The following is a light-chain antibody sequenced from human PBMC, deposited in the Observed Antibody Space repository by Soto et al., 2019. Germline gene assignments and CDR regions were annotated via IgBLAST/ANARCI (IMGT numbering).Light chain of an antibody. V-gene: IGKV3-20*01. CDR1: QSVSSTY. CDR2: GAS. J-gene: IGKJ2*01. Sequence: EIVLTQSPGTLSLSPGERATLSCRASQSVSSTYLAWYQQKPGQAPMLLIYGASSRATAIPDRFSGSGSGTDFTLTISRLEPEDFAVYYCQQYDGSQYTFGQGTKLEIK. CDR3: QQYDGSQYT.